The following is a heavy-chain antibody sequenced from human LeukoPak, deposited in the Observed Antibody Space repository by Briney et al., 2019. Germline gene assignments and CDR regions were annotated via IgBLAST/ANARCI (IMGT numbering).Heavy chain of an antibody. J-gene: IGHJ3*02. D-gene: IGHD2-2*01. CDR3: ARSSGYCSSTSCYIDALGI. CDR2: IYHSGST. CDR1: GYSISSGYY. Sequence: SETLSLTCTVSGYSISSGYYWGWIRQPPGKGLEWIGSIYHSGSTYYNPSLKSRVTISVDTSKNQFSLKLSSVTAADTAVYYCARSSGYCSSTSCYIDALGIWGQGTMVTVSS. V-gene: IGHV4-38-2*02.